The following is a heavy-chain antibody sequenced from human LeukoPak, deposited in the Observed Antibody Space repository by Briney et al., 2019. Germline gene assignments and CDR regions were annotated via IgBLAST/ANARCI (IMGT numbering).Heavy chain of an antibody. J-gene: IGHJ4*02. CDR2: IYYSGST. D-gene: IGHD2-2*01. CDR3: ARVLKTYCSSTSCYGGYFDY. CDR1: GGSISSYY. V-gene: IGHV4-59*01. Sequence: SETLSLTCTVSGGSISSYYWSWIRQPPGKGLEWIGYIYYSGSTNYNPSLKSRVTISVDTSKNQFSLKLSSVTAADTAVYYCARVLKTYCSSTSCYGGYFDYWGQGTPVTVSS.